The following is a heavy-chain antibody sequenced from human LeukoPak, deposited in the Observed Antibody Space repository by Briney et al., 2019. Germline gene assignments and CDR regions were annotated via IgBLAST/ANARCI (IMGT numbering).Heavy chain of an antibody. V-gene: IGHV4-59*01. CDR2: IYYSGST. CDR1: GGSISSYY. CDR3: ARVSLYCSSTSCPDCYYYMDV. D-gene: IGHD2-2*01. J-gene: IGHJ6*03. Sequence: SETLSLTCTVSGGSISSYYWSWIRQPPGKGLEWIGYIYYSGSTNYNPSLKSRVTISVDTSKNQFSLKLSSVTAADTAVYYCARVSLYCSSTSCPDCYYYMDVSGKGTTVTVSS.